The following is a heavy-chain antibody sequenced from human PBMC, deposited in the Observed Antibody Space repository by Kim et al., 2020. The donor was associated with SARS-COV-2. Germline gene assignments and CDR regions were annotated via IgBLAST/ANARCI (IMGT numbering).Heavy chain of an antibody. V-gene: IGHV4-4*02. CDR2: IHPDGRT. D-gene: IGHD5-18*01. Sequence: SDTLSLTCAVFSSDNWWSWFRQPPGKGLEWIGEIHPDGRTNSNPSLNSRVTILMDKSKNQLSLRLTSVTAADTAMYYCAREYSSAPSFDYWGQGTLVSVSS. CDR1: SSDNW. J-gene: IGHJ4*02. CDR3: AREYSSAPSFDY.